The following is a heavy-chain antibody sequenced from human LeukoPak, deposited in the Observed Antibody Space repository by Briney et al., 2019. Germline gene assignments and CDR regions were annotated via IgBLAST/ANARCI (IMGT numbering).Heavy chain of an antibody. J-gene: IGHJ1*01. CDR1: GYTFTSYG. Sequence: ASVKVSCKASGYTFTSYGISWVRQAPGQGLEWMGWISAYNGNTKYAKKVQGRVTMTTDTSTSTVYMELRSLRSDDTAVYYCARGRQLHLGELFPFAEFFQPWGEGTLVTVFS. D-gene: IGHD3-16*01. V-gene: IGHV1-18*01. CDR2: ISAYNGNT. CDR3: ARGRQLHLGELFPFAEFFQP.